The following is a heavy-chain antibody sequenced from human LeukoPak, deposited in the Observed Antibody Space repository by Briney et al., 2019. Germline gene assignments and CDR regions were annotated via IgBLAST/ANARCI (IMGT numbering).Heavy chain of an antibody. V-gene: IGHV1-8*02. CDR3: ARGKVAPLWY. Sequence: ASVKVSCKASGYTFNHNYLHWVRQATGQGLEWMGWMNPNSGNTGYAQKFQGRVTMTRNTSISTAYMELSSLRSEDTAVYYCARGKVAPLWYWGQGTLVTVSS. D-gene: IGHD2-21*01. CDR1: GYTFNHNY. CDR2: MNPNSGNT. J-gene: IGHJ4*02.